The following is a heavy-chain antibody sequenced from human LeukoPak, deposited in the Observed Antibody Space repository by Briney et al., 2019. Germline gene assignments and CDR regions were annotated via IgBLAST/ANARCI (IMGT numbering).Heavy chain of an antibody. V-gene: IGHV1-69*06. CDR2: IIPIFGTA. CDR3: AKTRGYSYGYYFDY. J-gene: IGHJ4*02. D-gene: IGHD5-18*01. Sequence: ASVKVSCKASGGTFSSYAISWVRQAPGQGLEWMGGIIPIFGTANYAQKFQGRVTITADKSTSTAYMELSSLRAEDTAVYYCAKTRGYSYGYYFDYWGQGTLVTVSS. CDR1: GGTFSSYA.